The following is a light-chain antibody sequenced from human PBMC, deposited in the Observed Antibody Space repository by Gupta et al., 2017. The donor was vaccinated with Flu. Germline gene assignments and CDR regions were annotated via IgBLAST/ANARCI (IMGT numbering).Light chain of an antibody. V-gene: IGLV1-51*02. J-gene: IGLJ2*01. CDR3: GTWDSSLSAVV. CDR1: SSNIGNNY. CDR2: ENN. Sequence: QSVLTQPPSVSAAPRQKVTISCSGSSSNIGNNYVSWYQQLPGTAPKLLIYENNKRPSGIPDRFSGSKSGTSATLGITGLQTGDEADYYCGTWDSSLSAVVCGGGTKLTVL.